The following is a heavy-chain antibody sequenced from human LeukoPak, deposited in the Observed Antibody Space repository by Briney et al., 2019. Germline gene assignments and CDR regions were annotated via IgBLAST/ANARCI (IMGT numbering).Heavy chain of an antibody. J-gene: IGHJ3*02. D-gene: IGHD1-26*01. CDR1: GFTFSSYA. CDR2: ISYDGSNK. Sequence: GGSLRLSCAASGFTFSSYAMHWVRQAPGKGLEWVAVISYDGSNKYYADSVKGRFTISRDNSKNTLYLQMNSLRAEDTAVYYCAKVGVGATGFFDIWGQGTMVTVSS. V-gene: IGHV3-30-3*01. CDR3: AKVGVGATGFFDI.